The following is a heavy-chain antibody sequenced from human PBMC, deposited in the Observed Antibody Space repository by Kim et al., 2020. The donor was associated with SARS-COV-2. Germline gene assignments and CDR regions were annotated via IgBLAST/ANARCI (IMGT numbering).Heavy chain of an antibody. D-gene: IGHD5-12*01. J-gene: IGHJ6*02. CDR2: IYYSGST. Sequence: SETLSLTCTVSGGSISSSSYYWGWIRQPPGKGLEWIGSIYYSGSTYYNPSLKSRVTISVDTSKNQFSLKLSAVTAADTAVYYCAREGYSGYDYAYYYYGMDVWGQGTTVTVSS. CDR1: GGSISSSSYY. V-gene: IGHV4-39*07. CDR3: AREGYSGYDYAYYYYGMDV.